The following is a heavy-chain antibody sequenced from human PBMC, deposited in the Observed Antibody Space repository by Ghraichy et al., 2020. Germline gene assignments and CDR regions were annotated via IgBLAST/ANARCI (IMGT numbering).Heavy chain of an antibody. CDR3: AKEEEPGYNYGYDAFDV. V-gene: IGHV3-30*02. D-gene: IGHD5-18*01. CDR2: IRYDDSDK. J-gene: IGHJ3*01. CDR1: GFTFSSYA. Sequence: AGSLRLSCAASGFTFSSYAMHWVRQAPGKGLEWVASIRYDDSDKFYADSVKGRFTISRDNSQNILNLQMNSLRPDDTAIYYCAKEEEPGYNYGYDAFDVWGQGTVVTVSS.